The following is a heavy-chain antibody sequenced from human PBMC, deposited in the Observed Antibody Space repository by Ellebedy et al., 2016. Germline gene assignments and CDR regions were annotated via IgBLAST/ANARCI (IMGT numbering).Heavy chain of an antibody. CDR3: ARDHGRDGGGPYY. D-gene: IGHD5-24*01. Sequence: ASVKVSCXAYGYTFNKYVITWVRQAPGQGLEWMGWISPDNGKTKFAQKFQDRVTMTTDTSTNTAYMELRGLKSDDTAVYYCARDHGRDGGGPYYWGQGTLVTASS. J-gene: IGHJ4*02. CDR2: ISPDNGKT. CDR1: GYTFNKYV. V-gene: IGHV1-18*01.